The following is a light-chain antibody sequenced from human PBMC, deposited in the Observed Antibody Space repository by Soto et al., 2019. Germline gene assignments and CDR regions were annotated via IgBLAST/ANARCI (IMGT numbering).Light chain of an antibody. V-gene: IGLV2-23*01. CDR1: SSDVGSYNL. CDR2: EGS. CDR3: CSYAGSSTPHVV. Sequence: QSVLTHPASVSGSPGQSITISCTGTSSDVGSYNLVSWYQQHPGKAPKLMIYEGSKRPSGVSNRFSGSKSGNTASLTISGLQAEDEADYYCCSYAGSSTPHVVFGGGTTLTVL. J-gene: IGLJ2*01.